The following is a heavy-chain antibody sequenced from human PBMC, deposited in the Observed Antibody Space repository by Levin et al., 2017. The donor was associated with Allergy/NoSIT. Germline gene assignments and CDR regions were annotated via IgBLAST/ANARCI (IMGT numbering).Heavy chain of an antibody. CDR2: INPNSGGT. CDR1: GYTFTGYY. V-gene: IGHV1-2*02. J-gene: IGHJ4*02. CDR3: ARDLRDRDSSGYYHYFDY. D-gene: IGHD3-22*01. Sequence: ASVKVSCKASGYTFTGYYMHWVRQAPGQGLEWMGWINPNSGGTNYAQKFQGRVTMTRDTSISTAYMELSRLRSDDTAVYYCARDLRDRDSSGYYHYFDYWGQGTLVTVSS.